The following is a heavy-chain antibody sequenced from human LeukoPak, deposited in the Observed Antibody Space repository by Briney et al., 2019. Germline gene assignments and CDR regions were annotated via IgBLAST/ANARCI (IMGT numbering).Heavy chain of an antibody. CDR3: TRGGGYSYGFDNY. Sequence: GGSLRLSCEASGFTLSSYGIHWVRQAPGKGLEWVAFIQYDGTNEYCADSVKGRFTVSRDNSKYTVYLQMNSLRPEDTAVYYCTRGGGYSYGFDNYWGQGTLVTVSS. V-gene: IGHV3-30*02. J-gene: IGHJ4*02. CDR2: IQYDGTNE. CDR1: GFTLSSYG. D-gene: IGHD5-18*01.